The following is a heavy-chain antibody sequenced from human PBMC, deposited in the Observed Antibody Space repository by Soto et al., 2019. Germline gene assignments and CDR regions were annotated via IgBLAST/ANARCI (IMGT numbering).Heavy chain of an antibody. J-gene: IGHJ5*02. V-gene: IGHV4-39*01. Sequence: PSETLSLTCTVSGGSISSSSYYWGWIRQPPGKGLEWIGSIYYSGSTYYNPSLKSRVTIPVDTSKNQFSLKLSSVTAADTAVYYCARQKTYYDFWSGYQTPSNWFDPWGQGTLVTVSS. CDR3: ARQKTYYDFWSGYQTPSNWFDP. CDR2: IYYSGST. D-gene: IGHD3-3*01. CDR1: GGSISSSSYY.